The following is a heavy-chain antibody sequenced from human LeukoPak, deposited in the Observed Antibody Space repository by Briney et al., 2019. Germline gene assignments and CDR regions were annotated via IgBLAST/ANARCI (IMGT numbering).Heavy chain of an antibody. J-gene: IGHJ4*02. CDR1: GFNVSSNY. CDR2: ISSGVNT. D-gene: IGHD6-19*01. Sequence: PGGSLGLSCAASGFNVSSNYMSWVRQAPGMGLEWVSVISSGVNTYYADSVKGRFTISRDNSKNTLYLQMNSLRAEDTAVYYCARNNSGWYYFDSWGQGTRVTVSS. V-gene: IGHV3-53*01. CDR3: ARNNSGWYYFDS.